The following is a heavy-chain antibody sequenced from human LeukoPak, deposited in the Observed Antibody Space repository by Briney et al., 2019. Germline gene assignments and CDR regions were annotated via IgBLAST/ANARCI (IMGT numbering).Heavy chain of an antibody. CDR3: ARRDAATRFDY. J-gene: IGHJ4*02. V-gene: IGHV1-18*01. Sequence: GASVKVSCKASGYTFLSYLITWVRQAPGQGLEWMGWISAYNGNTNYAQKFQDIVTMTTDTSTGTAYMELRSLRSDDTAVYYCARRDAATRFDYWGQGTLVTVSS. CDR2: ISAYNGNT. D-gene: IGHD2-15*01. CDR1: GYTFLSYL.